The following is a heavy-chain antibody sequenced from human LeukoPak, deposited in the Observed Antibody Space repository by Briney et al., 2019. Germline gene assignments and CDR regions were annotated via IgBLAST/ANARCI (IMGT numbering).Heavy chain of an antibody. V-gene: IGHV1-46*01. CDR2: INPSGGST. CDR1: GYTFTSYY. J-gene: IGHJ6*02. D-gene: IGHD5-18*01. Sequence: GASVKVSCKASGYTFTSYYMHWVRQAPGQGLEWMGIINPSGGSTSYAQKFQGRVTMTRDTSTSTVYMELSSLRSEDTAVYYCARGPGYSYSFGYYYYYGMDVWGQGTTVTVSS. CDR3: ARGPGYSYSFGYYYYYGMDV.